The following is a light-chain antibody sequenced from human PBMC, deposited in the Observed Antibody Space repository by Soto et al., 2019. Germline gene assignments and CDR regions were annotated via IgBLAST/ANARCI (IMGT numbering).Light chain of an antibody. J-gene: IGKJ1*01. CDR1: QSVGRSH. V-gene: IGKV3-20*01. CDR3: QQYGSAPWT. CDR2: GAS. Sequence: EILLTQAPGTLSLSPGERATLSCRASQSVGRSHLAWYQQKPGQAPRLLIYGASSRATGIPDRFSGSGSGTDFTLTISRLEPEDFAVYYCQQYGSAPWTFGQGTKVDIK.